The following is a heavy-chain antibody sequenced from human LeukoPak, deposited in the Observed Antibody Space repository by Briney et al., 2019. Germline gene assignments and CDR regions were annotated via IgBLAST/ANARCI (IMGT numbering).Heavy chain of an antibody. J-gene: IGHJ4*02. CDR2: IYSGGST. CDR3: ARDSHYYGSGSYANLLFNY. CDR1: GLTVSRNY. V-gene: IGHV3-66*01. D-gene: IGHD3-10*01. Sequence: PGGSLRLSCAASGLTVSRNYMSWVRQAPGEGLEWGSGIYSGGSTYYADSVKGRFTISRDNSKNTLYLQMNSLRAEDTAVYYCARDSHYYGSGSYANLLFNYWGQGTLVTVSS.